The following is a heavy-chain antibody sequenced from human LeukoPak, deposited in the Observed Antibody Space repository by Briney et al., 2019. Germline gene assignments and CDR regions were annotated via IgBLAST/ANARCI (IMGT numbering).Heavy chain of an antibody. CDR1: GYTFTSYD. V-gene: IGHV1-8*02. CDR3: ARGGHNSGWIFDY. J-gene: IGHJ4*02. Sequence: AXVKVSCKASGYTFTSYDINWVRQAPGQGLEWMGWMNPNSGNTGYAQKFQGRVTMTRNTSISTAYMELSSLRSEDTAVYYCARGGHNSGWIFDYWGQGTLVTVS. D-gene: IGHD6-19*01. CDR2: MNPNSGNT.